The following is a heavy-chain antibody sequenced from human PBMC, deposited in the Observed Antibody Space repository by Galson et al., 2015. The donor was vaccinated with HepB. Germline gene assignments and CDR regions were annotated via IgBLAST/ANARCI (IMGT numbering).Heavy chain of an antibody. CDR3: ARSSDFKEDQYYYDSSGYLFDY. Sequence: SVKVSCKASGGTFSSYAVSWVRQAPGQGLEWMGGIIPIFGTANYAQKFQGRVTITADESTSTAYMELSSLRSEDTAVYYCARSSDFKEDQYYYDSSGYLFDYWGQGTLVTVSS. D-gene: IGHD3-22*01. CDR2: IIPIFGTA. CDR1: GGTFSSYA. J-gene: IGHJ4*02. V-gene: IGHV1-69*13.